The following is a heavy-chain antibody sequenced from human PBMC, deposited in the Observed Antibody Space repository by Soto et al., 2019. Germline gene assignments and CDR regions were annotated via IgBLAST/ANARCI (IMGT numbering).Heavy chain of an antibody. CDR2: IWNDGSNS. Sequence: QVQLVESGGGVVQPGRSLRLSCAASGFTFNNYGMHWVRQAPGKGLEWLAVIWNDGSNSSYANSVKGRFTISRDNSKNTLYLQLGSVRAEDTGVYYCARRQIPPPTRGAANARGAMDVWGQGTTVTVSS. V-gene: IGHV3-33*01. J-gene: IGHJ6*02. CDR3: ARRQIPPPTRGAANARGAMDV. CDR1: GFTFNNYG. D-gene: IGHD6-13*01.